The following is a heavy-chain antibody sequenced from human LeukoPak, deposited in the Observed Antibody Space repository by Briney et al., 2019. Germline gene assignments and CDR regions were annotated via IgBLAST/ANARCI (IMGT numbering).Heavy chain of an antibody. V-gene: IGHV3-21*01. CDR1: GFTFSSYS. Sequence: GGSLRLSCAASGFTFSSYSMNWVRQAPGKGLEWVSSISSSSSYIYYADSVKGRFTISRDNAKNSLYLQMNSPRAEDTAVYYCAYSSGYLFDYWGQGTLVTVSS. CDR3: AYSSGYLFDY. D-gene: IGHD3-22*01. J-gene: IGHJ4*02. CDR2: ISSSSSYI.